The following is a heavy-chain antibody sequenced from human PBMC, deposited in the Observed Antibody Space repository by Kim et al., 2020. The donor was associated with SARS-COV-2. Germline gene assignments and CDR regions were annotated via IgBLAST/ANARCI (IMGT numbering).Heavy chain of an antibody. D-gene: IGHD3-10*01. CDR2: ISSSSSYI. CDR3: ARTYYYGSGSKKAFDY. V-gene: IGHV3-21*01. J-gene: IGHJ4*02. Sequence: GGSLRLSCAASGFTFSSYSMNWVRQAPGKGLEWVSSISSSSSYIYYADSVKGRFTISRDNAKNSLYLQMNSLRAEDTAVYYCARTYYYGSGSKKAFDYWGQGTLVTVSS. CDR1: GFTFSSYS.